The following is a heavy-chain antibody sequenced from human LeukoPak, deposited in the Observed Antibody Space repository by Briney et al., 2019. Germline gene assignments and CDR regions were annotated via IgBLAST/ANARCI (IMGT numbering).Heavy chain of an antibody. CDR2: IIPIFGIA. J-gene: IGHJ5*02. D-gene: IGHD5-12*01. V-gene: IGHV1-69*04. CDR1: GGTFSSYA. Sequence: SVKVSCKASGGTFSSYAISWVRQAPGQGLEWMGRIIPIFGIANYAQKFQGRVTITADKSTSTAYMELSILRSEDTAVYYCARGVATTNWFDPWGQGTLVTVSS. CDR3: ARGVATTNWFDP.